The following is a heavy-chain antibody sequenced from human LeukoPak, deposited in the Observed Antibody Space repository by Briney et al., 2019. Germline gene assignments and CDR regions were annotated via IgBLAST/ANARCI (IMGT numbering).Heavy chain of an antibody. J-gene: IGHJ5*02. Sequence: ASVKVSCKASGGTFSSYAIRWVRPAPGQGLEWMGWISAYNGNTNYAQKLQGRVTMTTDTSTSTAYMELRSLRSDDTAVYYCARDKGRTYFPTYFDDSDNWFDPWGQGTLVTVSS. D-gene: IGHD3-22*01. V-gene: IGHV1-18*01. CDR1: GGTFSSYA. CDR3: ARDKGRTYFPTYFDDSDNWFDP. CDR2: ISAYNGNT.